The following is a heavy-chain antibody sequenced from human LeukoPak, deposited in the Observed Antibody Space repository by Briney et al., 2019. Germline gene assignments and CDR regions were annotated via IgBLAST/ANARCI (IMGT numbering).Heavy chain of an antibody. CDR3: AGVHLEWELQYLKFDP. D-gene: IGHD1-26*01. J-gene: IGHJ5*02. CDR1: GGSISSGDYY. V-gene: IGHV4-30-4*08. CDR2: IYYSGST. Sequence: SQTLSLTCTVSGGSISSGDYYWSWIRQPPGTGLEWIGYIYYSGSTYYNPSLKSRVTISVDTSKNQFSLKLSSATAADTAVYYCAGVHLEWELQYLKFDPWGQGTLVTVSS.